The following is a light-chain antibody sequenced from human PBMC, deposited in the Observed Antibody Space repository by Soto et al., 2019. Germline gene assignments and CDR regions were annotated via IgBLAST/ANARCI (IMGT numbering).Light chain of an antibody. CDR3: QHRRNWPLT. J-gene: IGKJ4*01. CDR1: QSVTNQ. Sequence: EIVLTQSPGTLSLSPGETATLSCRASQSVTNQVAWYQQKPGQAPRLLIYDASNRATGIPARISGSGSGTDFTLTISSLETEDFAVYYCQHRRNWPLTFGGGTKVEIK. V-gene: IGKV3-11*01. CDR2: DAS.